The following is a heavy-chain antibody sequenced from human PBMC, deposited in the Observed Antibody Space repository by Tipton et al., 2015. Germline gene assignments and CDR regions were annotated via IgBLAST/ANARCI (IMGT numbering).Heavy chain of an antibody. J-gene: IGHJ4*02. CDR1: GFTVSSKY. CDR3: AKERSYYSFWSGYYQGAFDS. D-gene: IGHD3-3*01. V-gene: IGHV3-23*01. Sequence: SLRLSCAASGFTVSSKYMSWVRQAPGKGLEWVSVISDSGGSPYYADSVKGRFSISRDNSKNTLYLRMNSLRAEDTAVYYCAKERSYYSFWSGYYQGAFDSWGQGTLVTVSS. CDR2: ISDSGGSP.